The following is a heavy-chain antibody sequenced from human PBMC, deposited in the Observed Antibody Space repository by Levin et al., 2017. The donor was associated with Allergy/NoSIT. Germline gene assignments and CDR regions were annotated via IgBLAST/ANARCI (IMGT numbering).Heavy chain of an antibody. Sequence: GGSLRLSCAASGFTFSSYAMNWVRQAPGKGLEWVSAINSSGDSTFYADSVKGRFTISRDNSKNTLYLQMNNLRAEDMALYYCSKLTGAFVYWGQETLVTVSS. CDR3: SKLTGAFVY. CDR2: INSSGDST. D-gene: IGHD7-27*01. J-gene: IGHJ4*02. V-gene: IGHV3-23*01. CDR1: GFTFSSYA.